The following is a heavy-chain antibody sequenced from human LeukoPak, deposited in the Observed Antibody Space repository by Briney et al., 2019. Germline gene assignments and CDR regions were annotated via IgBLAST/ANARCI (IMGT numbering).Heavy chain of an antibody. CDR1: GGTFSSYA. J-gene: IGHJ6*03. D-gene: IGHD6-13*01. Sequence: ASVKVSCKASGGTFSSYAISWVRQATGQGLEWMGWMDPNSGNTGYAQKFQGRVTITRNTSISTAYMELSSLRSEDTAVYYCARVSSSWLYYYYYYMDVWGKGTTVTVSS. V-gene: IGHV1-8*03. CDR2: MDPNSGNT. CDR3: ARVSSSWLYYYYYYMDV.